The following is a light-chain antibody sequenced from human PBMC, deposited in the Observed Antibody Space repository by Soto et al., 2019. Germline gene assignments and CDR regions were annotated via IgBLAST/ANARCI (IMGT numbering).Light chain of an antibody. CDR2: GAS. J-gene: IGKJ4*01. V-gene: IGKV3-15*01. CDR1: QRVGND. CDR3: QQYNNWPLT. Sequence: ETGMSQSPATLSLSPLQVSTLSCRASQRVGNDLAWYQQKPGQAPRLLIYGASTRATAIPARFSGSGSGTEFTLTISSLQSEDSAVYYCQQYNNWPLTFGGGTKVDIK.